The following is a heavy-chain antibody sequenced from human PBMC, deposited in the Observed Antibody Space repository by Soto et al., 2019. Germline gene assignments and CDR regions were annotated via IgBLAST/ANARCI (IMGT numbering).Heavy chain of an antibody. J-gene: IGHJ6*02. CDR2: MNPNSGNT. D-gene: IGHD5-18*01. CDR1: GYTFTSYD. CDR3: ARRKPHDSSTNYYYYGMDV. Sequence: ASVKVSCKASGYTFTSYDINWVRQATGQGLEWMGWMNPNSGNTGYAQKFQGRVTITGNDSTSTAYMELSSLRSEDTAVYYCARRKPHDSSTNYYYYGMDVWGQGTTVTVSS. V-gene: IGHV1-8*01.